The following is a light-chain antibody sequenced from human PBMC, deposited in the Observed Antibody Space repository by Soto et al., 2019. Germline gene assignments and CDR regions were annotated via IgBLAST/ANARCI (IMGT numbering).Light chain of an antibody. CDR3: QQYNTYSPERT. CDR1: QSIGRW. J-gene: IGKJ1*01. CDR2: DAS. Sequence: DIQMTQSPSTLSAFVGGRVTITCRASQSIGRWLAWYQQKPGKAPKLLIYDASSLESGVPSRFSGSGSGTEFTLTTSSLQPDDFATYYCQQYNTYSPERTFGQGTKV. V-gene: IGKV1-5*01.